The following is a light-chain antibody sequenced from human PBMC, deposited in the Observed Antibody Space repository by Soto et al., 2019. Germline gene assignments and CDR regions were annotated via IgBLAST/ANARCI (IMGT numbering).Light chain of an antibody. CDR1: SSDVGTYNY. Sequence: QSVQTQPASVSGSPGQSITISCTVTSSDVGTYNYVSWYQLQPGKAPKLMVYEVSNRPSGVSNRFSGSKSGNTASLTISGLQAEDEADYHCSSYTSSSTYVFGTGTKVTVL. CDR2: EVS. CDR3: SSYTSSSTYV. J-gene: IGLJ1*01. V-gene: IGLV2-14*01.